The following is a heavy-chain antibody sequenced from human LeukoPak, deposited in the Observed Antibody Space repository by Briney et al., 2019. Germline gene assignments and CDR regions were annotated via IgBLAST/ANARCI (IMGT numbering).Heavy chain of an antibody. Sequence: PGGSLRLSCAVSGFTFSNYWMSWVRQAPGKGLEWVANIKRDGSEKYYVESVKGRFIVSRGNAKNSLYLQMNSLRVEDTAVYYCARGSGWVDYWGQGTLVTVSS. CDR2: IKRDGSEK. V-gene: IGHV3-7*04. D-gene: IGHD6-19*01. J-gene: IGHJ4*02. CDR1: GFTFSNYW. CDR3: ARGSGWVDY.